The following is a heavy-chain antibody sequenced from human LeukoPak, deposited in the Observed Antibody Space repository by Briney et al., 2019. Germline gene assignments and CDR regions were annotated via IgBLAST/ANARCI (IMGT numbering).Heavy chain of an antibody. D-gene: IGHD4-11*01. Sequence: VGSLRLSCAASGFTFSTYWMHGVRQAPGKGLVWVSRINSYGRTTNYAHSVSGGFTISRDNAKPTLSMQMTSLRAADTPVYYCARDLPVTHEGYYYYYMDVWGKGPTAIVSS. J-gene: IGHJ6*03. CDR3: ARDLPVTHEGYYYYYMDV. V-gene: IGHV3-74*01. CDR2: INSYGRTT. CDR1: GFTFSTYW.